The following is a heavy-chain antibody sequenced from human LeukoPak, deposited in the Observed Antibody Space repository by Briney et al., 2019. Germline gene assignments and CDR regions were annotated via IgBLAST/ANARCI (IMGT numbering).Heavy chain of an antibody. Sequence: SETLSLTCTVSGGSISHYYWSWIRQPAGKGLEWMGRIYSSGSTNYNPSLKSRVTISVDTSKNQFSLKLSSVTAADTAVYYCASYYYDSSGYYRDYWGQGTLVTVSS. J-gene: IGHJ4*02. CDR2: IYSSGST. CDR3: ASYYYDSSGYYRDY. D-gene: IGHD3-22*01. CDR1: GGSISHYY. V-gene: IGHV4-4*07.